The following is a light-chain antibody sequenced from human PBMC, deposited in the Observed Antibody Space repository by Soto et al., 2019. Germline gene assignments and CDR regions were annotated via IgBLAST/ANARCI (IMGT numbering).Light chain of an antibody. CDR3: QAYDSALSGSV. CDR1: YSNIGAGYD. CDR2: GNT. Sequence: QSVLTQPPSLSGPPGQRVPISCTGSYSNIGAGYDVHWYQQLPGTAPKLLIFGNTNRPSGVPDRFSGSRSGTSVTLAITGLQADDEADYYCQAYDSALSGSVFGGGTKLTVL. J-gene: IGLJ3*02. V-gene: IGLV1-40*01.